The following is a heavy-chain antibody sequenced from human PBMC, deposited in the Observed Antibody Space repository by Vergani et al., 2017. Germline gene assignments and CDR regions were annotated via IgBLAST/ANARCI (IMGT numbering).Heavy chain of an antibody. CDR3: ASSMMRVIWFDP. J-gene: IGHJ5*02. D-gene: IGHD3-3*02. Sequence: QVQLQESGPGLVKPSETLSLTCTVSGGSISSDDWSWTRQPPGTGLEWCGYIYYSGGTNYNPSLKSRVTISVDTAKNQFSLKLSSVTAADTAVYDCASSMMRVIWFDPWGQGSLVTASS. V-gene: IGHV4-59*01. CDR1: GGSISSDD. CDR2: IYYSGGT.